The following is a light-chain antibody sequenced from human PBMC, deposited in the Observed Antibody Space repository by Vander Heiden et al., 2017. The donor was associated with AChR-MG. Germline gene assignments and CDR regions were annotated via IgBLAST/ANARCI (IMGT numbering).Light chain of an antibody. J-gene: IGKJ5*01. Sequence: DIVMTQSPDSPVVSLGERATINCKSSQSVLYSSNNKNYLAWYQQKPGQPPKLLIYWASTRESGVPDRFSGSGSGTDFTLTISSLQAEDVAVYYCQQYYSSITFGQGTRLEIK. CDR3: QQYYSSIT. CDR1: QSVLYSSNNKNY. CDR2: WAS. V-gene: IGKV4-1*01.